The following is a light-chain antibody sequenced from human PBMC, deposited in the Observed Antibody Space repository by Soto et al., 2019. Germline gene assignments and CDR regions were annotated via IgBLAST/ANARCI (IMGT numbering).Light chain of an antibody. V-gene: IGKV1-5*01. CDR2: DAS. J-gene: IGKJ1*01. CDR3: QQYGAYWT. Sequence: GDRVTITCRASQNIGRSLAWYQQKPGETPKVLVYDASSLKSGVPSRFSGSGSGTEFTLTISSLQPDDFATYYCQQYGAYWTCGQGTKGDIK. CDR1: QNIGRS.